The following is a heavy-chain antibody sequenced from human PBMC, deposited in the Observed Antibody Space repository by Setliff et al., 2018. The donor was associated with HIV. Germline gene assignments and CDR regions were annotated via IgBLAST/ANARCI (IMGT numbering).Heavy chain of an antibody. D-gene: IGHD6-19*01. CDR1: SGSVNNYY. J-gene: IGHJ4*02. CDR2: IYYSGSA. V-gene: IGHV4-30-4*08. CDR3: VRGPQWLVQKGRVYYFDY. Sequence: SETLSLTCNVSSGSVNNYYWSWIRQPPGKGLEWIGCIYYSGSAYYNPSLQRRVTISVDTSKNQVSLKLNSMTAADTAVYFCVRGPQWLVQKGRVYYFDYWGQGTLVTVSS.